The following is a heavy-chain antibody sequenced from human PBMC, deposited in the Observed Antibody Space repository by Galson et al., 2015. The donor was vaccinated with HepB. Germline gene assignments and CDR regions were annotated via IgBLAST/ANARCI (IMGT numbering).Heavy chain of an antibody. Sequence: SLRLSCAASGFTFSTYWMHWVRQAPGKGLVWVSHINSDGNSPTYADSVKGRFTISRDNSKNTLHVEMSSLTTDDTALYYCAKEVGVFTGYDSWGQGTLVTVSS. CDR3: AKEVGVFTGYDS. V-gene: IGHV3-74*01. D-gene: IGHD5-12*01. J-gene: IGHJ4*02. CDR2: INSDGNSP. CDR1: GFTFSTYW.